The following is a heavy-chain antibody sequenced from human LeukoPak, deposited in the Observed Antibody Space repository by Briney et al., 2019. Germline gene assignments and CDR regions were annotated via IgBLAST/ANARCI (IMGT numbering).Heavy chain of an antibody. CDR3: ARVRVSSGYYIDY. V-gene: IGHV3-74*01. D-gene: IGHD3-22*01. CDR2: INNDGSIT. CDR1: GFTFSSSW. Sequence: GGSLRLSCAASGFTFSSSWMHWVRQAPGKGLVWVSRINNDGSITTYADSVKGRFTMSRDNAKNTLYLQMNSLRAEDTAVYYCARVRVSSGYYIDYWGQGTLVTVSS. J-gene: IGHJ4*02.